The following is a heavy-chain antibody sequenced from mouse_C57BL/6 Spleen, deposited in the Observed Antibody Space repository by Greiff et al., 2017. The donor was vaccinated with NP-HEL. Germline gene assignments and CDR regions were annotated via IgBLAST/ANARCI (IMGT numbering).Heavy chain of an antibody. CDR2: IYPGSGST. V-gene: IGHV1-55*01. CDR3: ARGRDYSNWFAY. Sequence: QVHVKQPGAELVKPGASVKMSCKASGYTFTSYWITWVKQRPGQGLEWIGDIYPGSGSTNYNEKFKSKATLTVDTSSSTAYMQLSSLTSEDSAVYYCARGRDYSNWFAYWGQGTLVTVSA. J-gene: IGHJ3*01. CDR1: GYTFTSYW. D-gene: IGHD2-5*01.